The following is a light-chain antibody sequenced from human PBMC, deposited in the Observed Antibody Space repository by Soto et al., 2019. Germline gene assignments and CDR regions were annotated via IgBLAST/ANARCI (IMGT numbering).Light chain of an antibody. CDR1: QSISPW. CDR2: KAS. CDR3: QQYSSYPLT. J-gene: IGKJ4*01. V-gene: IGKV1-5*03. Sequence: DIQMTQSTSTLSASVGDRVTITCRASQSISPWLAWYQQKPGKAPKLLIYKASSLESGVPSSFSGSGSGTEFTLTISSLQPDDFATYYCQQYSSYPLTFGGGTKVEIQ.